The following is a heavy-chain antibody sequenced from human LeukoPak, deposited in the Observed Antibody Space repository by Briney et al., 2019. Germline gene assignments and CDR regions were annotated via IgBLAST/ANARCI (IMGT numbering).Heavy chain of an antibody. D-gene: IGHD6-19*01. CDR3: ARGSHSGWSP. Sequence: PSETLSLTCTVSGGSISSYYWNWIRQPPGKGLEWIGHIYNSGITGYNPSLKSRVTMSIDASRNLVSLKLTAVTAADTAMYYCARGSHSGWSPWGQGTLVTVSS. V-gene: IGHV4-59*01. J-gene: IGHJ4*02. CDR2: IYNSGIT. CDR1: GGSISSYY.